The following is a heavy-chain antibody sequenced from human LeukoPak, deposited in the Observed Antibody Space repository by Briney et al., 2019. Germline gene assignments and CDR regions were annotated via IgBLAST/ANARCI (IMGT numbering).Heavy chain of an antibody. CDR3: ARESLHYDSSGYCY. Sequence: ASVKVSCKASGYTFTSYGISWVRQAPGQGLEWMGWISAYNGNTNYAQKLQGRVTMTTDTSTSTAYMGLRSLRSDDTAVYYCARESLHYDSSGYCYWGQGTLVTVSS. D-gene: IGHD3-22*01. CDR2: ISAYNGNT. V-gene: IGHV1-18*01. J-gene: IGHJ4*02. CDR1: GYTFTSYG.